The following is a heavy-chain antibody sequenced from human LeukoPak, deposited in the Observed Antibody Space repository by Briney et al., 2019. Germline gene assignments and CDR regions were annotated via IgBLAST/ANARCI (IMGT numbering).Heavy chain of an antibody. CDR1: GYTFTGYY. J-gene: IGHJ3*02. V-gene: IGHV1-2*04. Sequence: GASVKVSCKASGYTFTGYYMHWVRQAPGQGLEWMGWINPNSGGTNYAQKFQGWVTMTRDTSISTAYMELSSLRSEDTAVYYCARDRRTIAYCGGDCYSGAFDIWGQGTMVTVSS. D-gene: IGHD2-21*02. CDR3: ARDRRTIAYCGGDCYSGAFDI. CDR2: INPNSGGT.